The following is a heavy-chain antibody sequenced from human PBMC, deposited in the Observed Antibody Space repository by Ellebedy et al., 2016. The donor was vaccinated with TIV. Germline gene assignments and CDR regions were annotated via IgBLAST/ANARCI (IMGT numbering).Heavy chain of an antibody. J-gene: IGHJ4*02. D-gene: IGHD3-22*01. V-gene: IGHV3-NL1*01. CDR2: ISGSGGST. CDR1: GFTFSSYA. CDR3: ARDKAPNYYDSSGYPSHFFPLGY. Sequence: GESLKISCAASGFTFSSYAMHWVRQAPGKGLEWVSGISGSGGSTYYADSVKGRFTISRDNSKNTLYLQMNSLRAEDTAVYYCARDKAPNYYDSSGYPSHFFPLGYWGQGTLVTVSS.